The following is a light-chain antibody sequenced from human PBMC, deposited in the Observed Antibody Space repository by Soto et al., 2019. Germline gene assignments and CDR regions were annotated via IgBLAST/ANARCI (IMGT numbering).Light chain of an antibody. CDR2: EAR. V-gene: IGLV2-23*01. J-gene: IGLJ3*02. Sequence: QSALPQPASVSGSPGQSITISCAGTSSDVGNYHFVSWYQQDPGKAPKLIIYEARKRPSGVSNRFSGSKSGNTASLTISGLQAEDEGDDYCCSYAKTRIVGVFGGGTKLTV. CDR3: CSYAKTRIVGV. CDR1: SSDVGNYHF.